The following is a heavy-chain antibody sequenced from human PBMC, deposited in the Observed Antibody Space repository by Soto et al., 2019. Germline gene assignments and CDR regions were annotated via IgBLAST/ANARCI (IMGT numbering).Heavy chain of an antibody. D-gene: IGHD3-3*01. J-gene: IGHJ6*02. Sequence: QVQLVESGGGVVQPGRSLRLSCAASGFTFSSYGMHWVRQAPGKGLEWVAVISYDGSNKYYADSVKGRFTISRDNSKNKLYLEMNSLRAEDTAVYYCAKGPSDDFWSGYYYYYYGMDVWGQGTTVTVSS. CDR2: ISYDGSNK. CDR3: AKGPSDDFWSGYYYYYYGMDV. CDR1: GFTFSSYG. V-gene: IGHV3-30*18.